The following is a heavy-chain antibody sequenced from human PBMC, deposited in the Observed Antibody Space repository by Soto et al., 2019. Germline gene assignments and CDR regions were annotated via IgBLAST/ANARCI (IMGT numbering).Heavy chain of an antibody. J-gene: IGHJ3*02. CDR2: ISYDGSNK. CDR1: GFTFSSCA. CDR3: AREVGYCSGGSCYPGSAFDI. D-gene: IGHD2-15*01. V-gene: IGHV3-30-3*01. Sequence: GGSLRLSCAASGFTFSSCAMHWVRQAPGKGLEWVAVISYDGSNKYYADSVKGRFTISRDNSKNTLYLQMNSLRAEDTAVYYCAREVGYCSGGSCYPGSAFDIWGQGTMVTVSS.